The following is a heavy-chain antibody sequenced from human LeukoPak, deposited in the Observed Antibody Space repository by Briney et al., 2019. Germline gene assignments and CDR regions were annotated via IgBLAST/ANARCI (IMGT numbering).Heavy chain of an antibody. V-gene: IGHV4-4*02. J-gene: IGHJ4*02. Sequence: PSETLSLTCAVSGGSISSSNWWSWARQPPGKGLEWIGEIYHSGSTNYNPSLKSRVTISVDKSKNQFSLKLSSVTAADTAVYYCAREVYDSSGYYILGVDYWGQRTLVTVSS. CDR3: AREVYDSSGYYILGVDY. CDR1: GGSISSSNW. D-gene: IGHD3-22*01. CDR2: IYHSGST.